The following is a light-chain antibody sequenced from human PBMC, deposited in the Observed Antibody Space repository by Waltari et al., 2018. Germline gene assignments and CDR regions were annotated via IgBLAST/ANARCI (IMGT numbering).Light chain of an antibody. CDR1: SSDVGIYKR. CDR2: AVS. V-gene: IGLV2-23*02. Sequence: QSALTQPASVSGSPGQSLTISCTGTSSDVGIYKRVSGYQQHPGKAPKLMIYAVSKRPSGVSDRFSGSKSGDMASLTISGLQPEDEAEYFCSSYAGSSKGVFGGGTKVTVL. CDR3: SSYAGSSKGV. J-gene: IGLJ2*01.